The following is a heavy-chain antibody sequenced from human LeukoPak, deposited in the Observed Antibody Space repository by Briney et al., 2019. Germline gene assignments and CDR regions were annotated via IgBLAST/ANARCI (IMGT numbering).Heavy chain of an antibody. V-gene: IGHV1-2*02. Sequence: GASVKVSCEASGRTFSGYYIHWVRQAPGQGFEWKGWINPNTGNTDYAQKFQGRVTMTRDTSIGTAYMELSRLRSDDTAVYYCARANHDADLGYWGQGTLVTVS. D-gene: IGHD1-1*01. CDR2: INPNTGNT. CDR1: GRTFSGYY. J-gene: IGHJ4*02. CDR3: ARANHDADLGY.